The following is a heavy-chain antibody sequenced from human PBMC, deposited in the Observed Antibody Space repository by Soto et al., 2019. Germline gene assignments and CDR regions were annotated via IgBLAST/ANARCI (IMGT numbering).Heavy chain of an antibody. D-gene: IGHD3-22*01. CDR1: GYSFTRCW. J-gene: IGHJ6*02. CDR3: ARLGGLEILTSYYDKYGMDV. CDR2: IYPGDSDT. V-gene: IGHV5-51*01. Sequence: PGESLEICCQVPGYSFTRCWIGGVRQLPGKGLEWMGIIYPGDSDTRYSPSFQGQVTITADKSISTAYLQWSCLKASDTAMYYCARLGGLEILTSYYDKYGMDVWGQGTTVTVSS.